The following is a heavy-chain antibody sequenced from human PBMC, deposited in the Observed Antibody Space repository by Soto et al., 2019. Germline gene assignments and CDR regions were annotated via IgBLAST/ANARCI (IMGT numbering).Heavy chain of an antibody. CDR2: IIPIFGTA. D-gene: IGHD2-15*01. CDR1: GGTFSSYA. CDR3: ARDLESYCSGGSCYAGDFYYYGMDV. J-gene: IGHJ6*02. Sequence: QVQLVQSGAEVKKPGSSVKVSCKASGGTFSSYAISWVRQAPGQGLEWMGGIIPIFGTANYAQKFQGRVTITADESTSTAYMELSSLRSEDTAVYYCARDLESYCSGGSCYAGDFYYYGMDVWGLGTTVTVSS. V-gene: IGHV1-69*01.